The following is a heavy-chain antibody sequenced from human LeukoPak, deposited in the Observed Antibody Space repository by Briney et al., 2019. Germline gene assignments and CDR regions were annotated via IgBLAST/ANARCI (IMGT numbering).Heavy chain of an antibody. V-gene: IGHV4-39*07. D-gene: IGHD4-17*01. CDR3: ARTKVTTLSRWFDP. Sequence: SETLSLTCTVSGGSISSSSYYWGWIRQPPGKGLEWIGSIYYSGSTYYNPSLKSRVTISVDTSKNQFSLKLSSVTAADTAVYYCARTKVTTLSRWFDPWGQGTLVTVSS. CDR2: IYYSGST. CDR1: GGSISSSSYY. J-gene: IGHJ5*02.